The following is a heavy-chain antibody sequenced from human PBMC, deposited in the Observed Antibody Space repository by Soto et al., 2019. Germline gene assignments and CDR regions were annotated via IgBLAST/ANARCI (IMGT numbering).Heavy chain of an antibody. V-gene: IGHV3-48*01. J-gene: IGHJ6*03. D-gene: IGHD2-2*01. Sequence: TGGSLRLSCAASGFTFSSYSMNWVRQAPGKGLEWVSYISSSSSTIYYADSVKGRFTISRDNAKNSLYLQMNSLRAEDTAVYYCARAPPYCSSTSCHHYYYMDVWGKGTTVTVSS. CDR1: GFTFSSYS. CDR3: ARAPPYCSSTSCHHYYYMDV. CDR2: ISSSSSTI.